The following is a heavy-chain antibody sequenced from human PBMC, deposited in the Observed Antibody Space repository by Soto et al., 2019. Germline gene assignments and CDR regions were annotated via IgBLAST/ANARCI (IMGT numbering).Heavy chain of an antibody. CDR1: GFTFSDSA. D-gene: IGHD3-9*01. V-gene: IGHV3-73*01. CDR2: IRSKADSYAT. J-gene: IGHJ5*02. Sequence: EVQLVESGGGLVQPGGSLRLSCAASGFTFSDSAMHWVRQASGKGLEWVGRIRSKADSYATAYAASVKGRFTISRDDSKLTAYLQMNSLSTEDTPVYYCTRHSYHYNLTGYNWFDPWGQGTLVTVSS. CDR3: TRHSYHYNLTGYNWFDP.